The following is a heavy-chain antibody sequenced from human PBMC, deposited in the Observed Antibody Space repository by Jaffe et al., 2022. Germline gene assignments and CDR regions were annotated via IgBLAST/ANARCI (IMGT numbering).Heavy chain of an antibody. Sequence: QVQLVESGGGVVQPGGSLRLSCAASGFTFSSYGMHWVRQAPGKGLEWVAFIRYDGSNKYYADSVKGRFTISRDNSKNTLYLQMNSLRAEDTAVYYCAKDLSISWFDPWGQGTLVTVSS. CDR1: GFTFSSYG. V-gene: IGHV3-30*02. J-gene: IGHJ5*02. D-gene: IGHD6-6*01. CDR3: AKDLSISWFDP. CDR2: IRYDGSNK.